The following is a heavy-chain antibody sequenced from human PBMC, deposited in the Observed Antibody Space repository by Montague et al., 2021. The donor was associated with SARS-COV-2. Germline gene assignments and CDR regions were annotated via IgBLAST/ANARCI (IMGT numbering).Heavy chain of an antibody. CDR2: IHFSGST. V-gene: IGHV4-59*08. CDR3: SRHQPGSARDEY. D-gene: IGHD2-15*01. J-gene: IGHJ4*02. Sequence: SETLSLTCTVSDGSISHYNWNWIRHPPGPGLEWIGYIHFSGSTNYNPSWKIRVAISLESSENQFSLKLSSVTAADAASYYCSRHQPGSARDEYWGQGILVTVSS. CDR1: DGSISHYN.